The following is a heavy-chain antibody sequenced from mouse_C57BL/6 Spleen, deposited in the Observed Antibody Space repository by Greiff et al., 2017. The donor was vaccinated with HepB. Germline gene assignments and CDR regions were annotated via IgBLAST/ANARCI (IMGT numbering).Heavy chain of an antibody. V-gene: IGHV1-80*01. D-gene: IGHD2-4*01. Sequence: VQLQQSGAELVKPGASVKISCKASGYAFSSYWMNWVKQRPGKGLEWIGQIYPGDGDTNYNGKFKGKATLTADKSSSTAYMQLSSLTSEDSAVYCCARGDYDGAWFAYWGQGTLVTVSA. CDR3: ARGDYDGAWFAY. CDR1: GYAFSSYW. CDR2: IYPGDGDT. J-gene: IGHJ3*01.